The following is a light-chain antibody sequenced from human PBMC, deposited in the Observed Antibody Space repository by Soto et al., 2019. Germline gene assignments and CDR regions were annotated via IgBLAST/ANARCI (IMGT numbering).Light chain of an antibody. CDR1: QGISDY. Sequence: DIRMTQSPSSLSASVGDTVTITCRASQGISDYLSWFQHKPGKAPKLLIYTASSLQGGVPLRFSGAGSRTDFSLTISGLQPEDSATYYCQQTYTFPWTFGQGTRVDIK. J-gene: IGKJ1*01. CDR2: TAS. V-gene: IGKV1-39*01. CDR3: QQTYTFPWT.